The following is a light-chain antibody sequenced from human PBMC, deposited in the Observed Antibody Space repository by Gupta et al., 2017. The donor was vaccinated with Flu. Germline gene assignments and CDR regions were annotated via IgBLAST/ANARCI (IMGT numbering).Light chain of an antibody. V-gene: IGLV3-21*02. Sequence: SYVLLRPPSVSVAPGQTASITCGGNDIGSKSVYWYQQKPGQAPVLVVYDDSDRPSGMPERFSGSNSDNTATLTISRVEAEDEADFYCQVWDSSSDHRVFGGGTKLTVL. CDR3: QVWDSSSDHRV. CDR2: DDS. J-gene: IGLJ3*02. CDR1: DIGSKS.